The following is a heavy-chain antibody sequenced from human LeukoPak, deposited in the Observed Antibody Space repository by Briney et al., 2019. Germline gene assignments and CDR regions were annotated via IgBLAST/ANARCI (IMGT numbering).Heavy chain of an antibody. CDR2: IYHSGST. D-gene: IGHD5-12*01. Sequence: SETLSLTCAVSGGSISSGGYSWSWIRQPPGKGLEWIGYIYHSGSTYYNPSLKSRVTISVDRSKNQFSLKLSSVTAADTAVYSCAREGRDGYNYRALDYWGQGTLVSVSS. CDR3: AREGRDGYNYRALDY. J-gene: IGHJ4*02. CDR1: GGSISSGGYS. V-gene: IGHV4-30-2*01.